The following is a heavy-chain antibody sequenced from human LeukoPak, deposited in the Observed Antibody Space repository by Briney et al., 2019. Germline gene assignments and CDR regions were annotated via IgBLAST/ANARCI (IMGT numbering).Heavy chain of an antibody. V-gene: IGHV1-69*01. D-gene: IGHD3-22*01. CDR2: IIPIFGTA. J-gene: IGHJ1*01. CDR3: ASSYYYDIDAKYFQH. Sequence: SVKVSCKASGGTFSSYAISWVRQAPGQGLEWMGGIIPIFGTANYAQKFQGRVTITADESTSTAYMELSSLRSEDTAVYYCASSYYYDIDAKYFQHWGQGTLVTVSS. CDR1: GGTFSSYA.